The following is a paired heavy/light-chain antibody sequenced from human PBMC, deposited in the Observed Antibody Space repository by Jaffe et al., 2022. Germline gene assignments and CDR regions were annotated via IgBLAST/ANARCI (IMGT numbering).Light chain of an antibody. V-gene: IGLV3-21*02. CDR1: NIGSKS. CDR2: DDS. Sequence: SYVLTQPPSVSVAPGQTARITCGGNNIGSKSVHWYQQKPGQAPVLVVYDDSDRPSGIPERFSGSNSGNTATLTISRVEAGDEADYYCQVWDSSSDHQDVVFGGGTKLTVL. J-gene: IGLJ2*01. CDR3: QVWDSSSDHQDVV.
Heavy chain of an antibody. CDR3: ARLRGYSGYDYERGANWFDP. D-gene: IGHD5-12*01. CDR2: INTNTGNP. V-gene: IGHV7-4-1*02. Sequence: QVQLVQSGSELKKPGASVKVSCKASGYTFTSYAMNWVRQAPGQGLEWMGWINTNTGNPTYAQGFTGRFVFSLDTSVSTAYLQISSLKAEDTAVYYCARLRGYSGYDYERGANWFDPWGQGTLVTVSS. J-gene: IGHJ5*02. CDR1: GYTFTSYA.